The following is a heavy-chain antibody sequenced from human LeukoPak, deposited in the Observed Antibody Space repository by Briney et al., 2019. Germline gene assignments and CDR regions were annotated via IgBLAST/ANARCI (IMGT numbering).Heavy chain of an antibody. D-gene: IGHD4-23*01. CDR3: ATDYYGGNSGQFAR. CDR1: GFTFSSYG. Sequence: GRSLRLSCAASGFTFSSYGMHWVRQAPGKGLEWVAVISYDGSKNYYGDSVKGRFTISRDNSKTTLYLQMNSLGSEDTALYYCATDYYGGNSGQFARWGQGTLVTVSS. J-gene: IGHJ5*02. V-gene: IGHV3-30*03. CDR2: ISYDGSKN.